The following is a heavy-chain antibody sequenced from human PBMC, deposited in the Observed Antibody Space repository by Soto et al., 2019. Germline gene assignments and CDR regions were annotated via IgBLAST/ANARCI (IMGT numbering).Heavy chain of an antibody. Sequence: QVQLVESGGGVVQPGRSLRLSCAGSGFTFSNYGLHWVRQAPAKGLEWVAVISYDGSHKYYADSVKGRFTISRDNSNNMLYLQMDSLRAEDTAVYYCAKDGAPRYCGRSSCHPEGAYWGQGTLVTVSS. D-gene: IGHD2-15*01. CDR2: ISYDGSHK. J-gene: IGHJ4*02. CDR1: GFTFSNYG. CDR3: AKDGAPRYCGRSSCHPEGAY. V-gene: IGHV3-30*18.